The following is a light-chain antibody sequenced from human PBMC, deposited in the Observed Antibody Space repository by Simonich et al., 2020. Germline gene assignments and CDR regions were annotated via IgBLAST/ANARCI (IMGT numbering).Light chain of an antibody. V-gene: IGLV2-23*01. CDR1: SSDVGSYNR. CDR2: EGS. CDR3: CSYAGSSTWV. Sequence: QSALTQPASVSGSPGQSITISCTGTSSDVGSYNRVSWYQQHTGKAPKLMIYEGSKRPSGFYNRFSGSKSCNTASLTITGLQAEDEADYYCCSYAGSSTWVFGGGTKLTVL. J-gene: IGLJ3*02.